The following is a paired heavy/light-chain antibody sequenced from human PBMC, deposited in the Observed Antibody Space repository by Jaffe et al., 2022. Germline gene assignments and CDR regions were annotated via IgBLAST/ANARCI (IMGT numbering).Light chain of an antibody. Sequence: QSALTQPASVSGSPGQSITISCTGTSSDVGGYNYVSWYQQHPGKAPKLMIYDVSNRPSGVSNRFSGSKSGNTASLTISGLQAEDEADYYCSSYTSSIVVFGGGTKLTVL. CDR3: SSYTSSIVV. CDR2: DVS. V-gene: IGLV2-14*03. CDR1: SSDVGGYNY. J-gene: IGLJ2*01.
Heavy chain of an antibody. J-gene: IGHJ3*02. CDR2: INHSGST. Sequence: QVQLQQWGAGLLKPSETLSLTCAVYGGSFSGYYWSWIRQPPGKGLEWIGEINHSGSTNYNPSLKSRVTISVDTSKNQFSLKLSSVTAADTAVYYCARGPYYDILTGSATRAGHAFDIWGQGTMVTVSS. CDR3: ARGPYYDILTGSATRAGHAFDI. D-gene: IGHD3-9*01. V-gene: IGHV4-34*01. CDR1: GGSFSGYY.